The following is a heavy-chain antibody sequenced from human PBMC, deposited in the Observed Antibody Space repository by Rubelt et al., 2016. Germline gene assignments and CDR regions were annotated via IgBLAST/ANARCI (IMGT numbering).Heavy chain of an antibody. CDR3: ARENDISRSGYCIDY. D-gene: IGHD3-3*01. CDR2: VSGSGGAT. Sequence: WVSLVSGSGGATFYADSVKGRFTISRDNSKNTVYSQMNSLRAEDTAVYYCARENDISRSGYCIDYWGQGTLVTVSS. J-gene: IGHJ4*02. V-gene: IGHV3-23*01.